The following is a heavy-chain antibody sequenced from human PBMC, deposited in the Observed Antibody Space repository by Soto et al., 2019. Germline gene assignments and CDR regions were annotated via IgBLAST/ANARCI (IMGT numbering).Heavy chain of an antibody. CDR1: GYTFSSYG. CDR3: ARADVDISASTYFYYYYGMDV. Sequence: QGQLVQSETEVKEPGASVRVSCEASGYTFSSYGITWVRQAPGQGLEWMGWISAHSGNTNYAQEVQGRVTMTIDTSTTTAYMELRSLRSDDTAVYYCARADVDISASTYFYYYYGMDVWGQGTTVTVSS. J-gene: IGHJ6*02. D-gene: IGHD5-12*01. V-gene: IGHV1-18*04. CDR2: ISAHSGNT.